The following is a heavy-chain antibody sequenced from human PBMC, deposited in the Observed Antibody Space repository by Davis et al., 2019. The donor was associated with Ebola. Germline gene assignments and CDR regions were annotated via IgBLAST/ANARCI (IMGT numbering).Heavy chain of an antibody. J-gene: IGHJ4*02. CDR1: GGSISSYY. Sequence: GSLRLSCTVSGGSISSYYWSWIRQPAGKGLEWIGRIYTSGSTNYNPSLKSRVTMSVDTSNNQFSLKLTSVTAADTAVYYCARTRYGDYPTMWDYFDYWGQGTLVTVSS. V-gene: IGHV4-4*07. CDR3: ARTRYGDYPTMWDYFDY. CDR2: IYTSGST. D-gene: IGHD4-17*01.